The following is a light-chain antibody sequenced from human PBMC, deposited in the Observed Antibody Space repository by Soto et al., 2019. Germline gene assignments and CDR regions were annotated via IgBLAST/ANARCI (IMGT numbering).Light chain of an antibody. CDR1: SSDIGTYNS. V-gene: IGLV2-14*01. CDR3: CSSSSGYTLV. J-gene: IGLJ3*02. CDR2: EVI. Sequence: QSALTQPASVSGSPGQSITISCTGTSSDIGTYNSVSWYQHHPGKAPKLLIFEVIDRPSGVSDRFSGSKSGNTASLTISGRLPEDEADYYCCSSSSGYTLVFGGGTKVTVL.